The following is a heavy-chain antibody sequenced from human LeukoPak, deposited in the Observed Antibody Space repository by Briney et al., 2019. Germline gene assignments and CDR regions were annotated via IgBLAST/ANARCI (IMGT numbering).Heavy chain of an antibody. CDR2: IIPTFGTA. J-gene: IGHJ4*02. CDR1: GGTFSSYA. D-gene: IGHD3-3*01. Sequence: ASVKVSCKASGGTFSSYAISWVRQAPGQGLEWMGGIIPTFGTANYAQKFQGRVTITADESTSTAYMELSSLRSEDTAVYYCARLYYDFWSGYYSYYFDYWGQGTLVTVSS. CDR3: ARLYYDFWSGYYSYYFDY. V-gene: IGHV1-69*01.